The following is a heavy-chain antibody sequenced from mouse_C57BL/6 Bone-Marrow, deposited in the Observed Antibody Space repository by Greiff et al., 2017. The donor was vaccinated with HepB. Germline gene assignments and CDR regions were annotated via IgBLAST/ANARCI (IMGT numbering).Heavy chain of an antibody. Sequence: QVQLQQSGPELVKPGASVKISCKASGYAFSSSWMNWVKQRPGKGLEWIGRIYPGDGDTNYNGKFKGKATLTADKSSSTAYRQLSSLTSEDSAVYFFARRGGSIRSWFAYWGQGTLVTVSA. J-gene: IGHJ3*01. D-gene: IGHD1-1*01. CDR3: ARRGGSIRSWFAY. V-gene: IGHV1-82*01. CDR2: IYPGDGDT. CDR1: GYAFSSSW.